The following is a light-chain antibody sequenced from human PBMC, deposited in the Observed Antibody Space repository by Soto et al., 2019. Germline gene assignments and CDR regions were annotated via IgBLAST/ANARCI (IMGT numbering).Light chain of an antibody. CDR3: SSFTSRSPLV. V-gene: IGLV2-18*02. Sequence: QSALTQPPSVSGSPGQSVTISCTGTSSDIGSYNRVSWYQQPPGTAPKVVISEVSNRPSGVPDRFSGSKSGNTASLTISGLQAEDEADYYCSSFTSRSPLVFGGGTKLTVL. CDR2: EVS. J-gene: IGLJ2*01. CDR1: SSDIGSYNR.